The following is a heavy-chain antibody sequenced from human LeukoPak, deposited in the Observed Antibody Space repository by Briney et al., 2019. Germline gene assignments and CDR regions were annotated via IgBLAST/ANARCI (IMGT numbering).Heavy chain of an antibody. Sequence: TASETLSLTCTVSGGSISSGSYYWSWIRQPAGKGLEWIGRIYTSGSTNYNPSLKSRVTISVDTSKNQFSLKLSSVTAADTAVYYCARGSSVSSWLDCWGQGTLVTVSS. CDR2: IYTSGST. D-gene: IGHD6-13*01. CDR1: GGSISSGSYY. V-gene: IGHV4-61*02. CDR3: ARGSSVSSWLDC. J-gene: IGHJ4*02.